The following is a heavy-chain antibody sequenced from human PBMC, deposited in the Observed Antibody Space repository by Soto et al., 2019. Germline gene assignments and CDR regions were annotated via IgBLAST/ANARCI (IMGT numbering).Heavy chain of an antibody. Sequence: EASVKVSCKASGYTFTSYAMHWVRQAPGQRLEWMGWINAGNGNTKYSQKFQGRVTITRDTSASTAYMELSSLKASDTAMYYCARTSAAGKYYYGMDVWGQGTTVTVSS. CDR1: GYTFTSYA. CDR2: INAGNGNT. J-gene: IGHJ6*02. D-gene: IGHD6-13*01. CDR3: ARTSAAGKYYYGMDV. V-gene: IGHV1-3*01.